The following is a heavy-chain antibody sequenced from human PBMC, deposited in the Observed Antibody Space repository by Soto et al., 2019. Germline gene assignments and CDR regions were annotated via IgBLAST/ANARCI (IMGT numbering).Heavy chain of an antibody. CDR1: GYTFTSYD. V-gene: IGHV1-8*01. CDR2: MNPNSGNT. Sequence: ASVKVSCKASGYTFTSYDINWVRQATGQGLEWMGWMNPNSGNTGYAQKFQGRVTMTRNTSISTAYMELSSLRSEDTAVYYCARSAVRGVRGYYYYYGMDVWGQGNTVTV. CDR3: ARSAVRGVRGYYYYYGMDV. J-gene: IGHJ6*02. D-gene: IGHD3-10*01.